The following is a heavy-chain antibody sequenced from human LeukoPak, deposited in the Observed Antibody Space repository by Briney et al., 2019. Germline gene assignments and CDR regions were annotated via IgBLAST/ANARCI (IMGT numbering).Heavy chain of an antibody. CDR1: GGSINSYY. Sequence: SETLSLTCTVSGGSINSYYWSWIRQPPGQGLEWIGYIYTSGSTNYNPSLKSPVTISVDTSKNQFSPKLSSVTAADTAVYYCARRRGGSSAHFDYWGQGTLVTVSS. CDR3: ARRRGGSSAHFDY. CDR2: IYTSGST. D-gene: IGHD6-6*01. V-gene: IGHV4-4*09. J-gene: IGHJ4*02.